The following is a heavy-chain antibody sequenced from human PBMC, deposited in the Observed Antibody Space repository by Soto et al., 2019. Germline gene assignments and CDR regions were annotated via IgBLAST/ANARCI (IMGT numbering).Heavy chain of an antibody. CDR3: ARGGVYGTEHYYRGMDV. V-gene: IGHV3-23*01. CDR2: INFFLGKT. J-gene: IGHJ6*02. D-gene: IGHD2-8*02. CDR1: GFNFKGYG. Sequence: EVQLLASGGGLVQPGGSLTLSCAASGFNFKGYGISWVRQSPEKGLEWVASINFFLGKTYYADSVKGRSTISKDDAKDTVYLHLNSLRSDDTAIYYCARGGVYGTEHYYRGMDVWGRGSPVTVSS.